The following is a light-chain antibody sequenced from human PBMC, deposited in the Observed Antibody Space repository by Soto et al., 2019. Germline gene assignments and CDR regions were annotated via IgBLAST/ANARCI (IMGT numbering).Light chain of an antibody. Sequence: VMTQSPDSLALSLGERATINCKSIHSFFSSSTNKNYLAWFQQKPGQPPKLLIYWASTRKSGVPDRFSGSGSGTDFTLTITSLQAEDVAVYYCQQYHSDPITFGQGTRLEIK. CDR2: WAS. CDR1: HSFFSSSTNKNY. CDR3: QQYHSDPIT. V-gene: IGKV4-1*01. J-gene: IGKJ5*01.